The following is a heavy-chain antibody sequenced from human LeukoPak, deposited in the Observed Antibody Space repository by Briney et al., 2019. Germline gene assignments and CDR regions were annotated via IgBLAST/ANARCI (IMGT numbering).Heavy chain of an antibody. CDR3: ARDAPPFNTAMVTYY. D-gene: IGHD5-18*01. CDR1: GFTFSSYA. V-gene: IGHV3-30-3*01. J-gene: IGHJ4*02. Sequence: GRSLRLSCAASGFTFSSYAMHWVRQAPGKGLEWVAVISYDGSNKYYADSVKGRFTISRDNSKNTLYLQMNSLRAEDTAVYYCARDAPPFNTAMVTYYWGQGTLSPSPQ. CDR2: ISYDGSNK.